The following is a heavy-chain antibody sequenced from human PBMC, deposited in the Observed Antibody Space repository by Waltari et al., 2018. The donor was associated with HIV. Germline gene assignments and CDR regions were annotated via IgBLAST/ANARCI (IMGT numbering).Heavy chain of an antibody. CDR3: ARDSSGYYYVGYGMDV. J-gene: IGHJ6*02. V-gene: IGHV3-30*04. CDR2: ISYDGSNK. Sequence: QVQLVESGGGVVQPGRSLRLSCAASGFTFNTYAMYWVRQAPGKGGEFVAVISYDGSNKYYADSVKGRFTISRDNSKNTLYLQMNSLRAEDTAVYYCARDSSGYYYVGYGMDVWGQGTTVTVSS. D-gene: IGHD3-22*01. CDR1: GFTFNTYA.